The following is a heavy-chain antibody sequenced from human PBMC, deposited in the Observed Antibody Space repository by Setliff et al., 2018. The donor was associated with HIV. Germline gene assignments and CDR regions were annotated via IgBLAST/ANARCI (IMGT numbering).Heavy chain of an antibody. V-gene: IGHV3-23*01. Sequence: GGSLRLSCITSGFTFTNYAMTWVRQAPGEGLEYVSAISGSGGITYYADSVKGRFTLSRDTSKDTLYLQMNSLRAEDTAVYYCEKNPTDYGGNWFDPWGQGTLVTVSS. CDR3: EKNPTDYGGNWFDP. D-gene: IGHD4-17*01. CDR1: GFTFTNYA. J-gene: IGHJ5*02. CDR2: ISGSGGIT.